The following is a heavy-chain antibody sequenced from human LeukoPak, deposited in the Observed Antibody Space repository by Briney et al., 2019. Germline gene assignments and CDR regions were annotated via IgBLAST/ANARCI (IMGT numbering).Heavy chain of an antibody. Sequence: GGSLRLSCTASGFTFSNYGMHWVRQAPGKGLEWVSIITGTGGRYYGDSVKGRFILSRDNSKNTVYMQMSSLRAEDTATYYCAKDYCRDGNCPFPFLDSWGQGTLVTVSS. CDR3: AKDYCRDGNCPFPFLDS. CDR1: GFTFSNYG. D-gene: IGHD2-15*01. CDR2: ITGTGGR. J-gene: IGHJ4*02. V-gene: IGHV3-NL1*01.